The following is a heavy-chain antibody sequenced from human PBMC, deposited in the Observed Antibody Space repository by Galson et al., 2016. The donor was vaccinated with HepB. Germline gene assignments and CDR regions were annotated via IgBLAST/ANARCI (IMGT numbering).Heavy chain of an antibody. CDR3: ARDHVETSSLKYAFDI. J-gene: IGHJ3*02. Sequence: SVKVSCKASGGTFRIFAFSWVRQAPGQGLEWIGGIIPMFGAPNYAQKFQGGVTITADESARIVYLEISSLTSEDTAVYYCARDHVETSSLKYAFDIWGQGTEVTVS. D-gene: IGHD5-18*01. CDR2: IIPMFGAP. CDR1: GGTFRIFA. V-gene: IGHV1-69*13.